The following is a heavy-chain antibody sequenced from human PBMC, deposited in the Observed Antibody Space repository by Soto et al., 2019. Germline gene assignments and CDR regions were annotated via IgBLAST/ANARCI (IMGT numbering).Heavy chain of an antibody. D-gene: IGHD1-26*01. CDR2: ISYDGSNK. CDR3: AKVNSGLHYGHFDY. Sequence: GGSLRLSCAASGFTFSSYGMHWVRQAPGKGLEWVAVISYDGSNKYYADSVKGRFTISRDNSKNTLYLQMNSLRAEDTAVYYCAKVNSGLHYGHFDYWGQGTLVTVSS. CDR1: GFTFSSYG. V-gene: IGHV3-30*18. J-gene: IGHJ4*02.